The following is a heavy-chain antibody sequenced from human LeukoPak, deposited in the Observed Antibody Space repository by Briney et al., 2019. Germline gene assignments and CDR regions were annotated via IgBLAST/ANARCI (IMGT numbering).Heavy chain of an antibody. CDR2: IKQDGSEK. CDR1: GFTFSTYS. V-gene: IGHV3-7*01. CDR3: ARILSSAWGELGY. J-gene: IGHJ4*02. Sequence: PGGSLRLSCAASGFTFSTYSMSWVRQAPGKGLEWVANIKQDGSEKYYVDSVKGRFTISRDNSKNTPYLQMNSLRAEDTAVYYCARILSSAWGELGYWGQGTLVTVSS. D-gene: IGHD6-19*01.